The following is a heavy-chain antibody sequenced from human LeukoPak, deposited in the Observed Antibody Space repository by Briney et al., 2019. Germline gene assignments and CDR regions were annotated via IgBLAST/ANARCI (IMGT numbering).Heavy chain of an antibody. J-gene: IGHJ6*03. CDR3: ARGPQWRGDYYYMDV. Sequence: GASVKVSCKASGYSFTNFDINWVRQATGQGLEWMGWMNPNSDNKGYAQKFQGRVTMTMNTSITTAHMELSSLRSEDTAVYYCARGPQWRGDYYYMDVWGRGTTVTVSS. CDR2: MNPNSDNK. CDR1: GYSFTNFD. V-gene: IGHV1-8*01. D-gene: IGHD6-19*01.